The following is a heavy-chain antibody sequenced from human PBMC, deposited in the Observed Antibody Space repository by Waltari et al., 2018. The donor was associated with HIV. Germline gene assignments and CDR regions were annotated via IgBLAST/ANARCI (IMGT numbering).Heavy chain of an antibody. CDR1: GFTFSSLG. CDR3: ARGGFYGSGSKVN. V-gene: IGHV3-7*04. CDR2: IKQDGSEK. J-gene: IGHJ4*02. D-gene: IGHD3-10*01. Sequence: EVQLVESGGGLVQPGGSLRLSCAASGFTFSSLGMSWVRQAPGKGLEWVANIKQDGSEKYYVDSVNGRFTISRDNAENSLYLQMNSLRAEDTAVYYCARGGFYGSGSKVNWGQGTLVTVSS.